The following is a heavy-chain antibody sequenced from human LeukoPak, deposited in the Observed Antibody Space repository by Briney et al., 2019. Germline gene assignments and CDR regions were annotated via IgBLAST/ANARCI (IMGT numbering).Heavy chain of an antibody. Sequence: PGGSLRLSCAASGFTFSSYAMSWVCQAPGKGLEWVSAISGSGGSTYYADSVKGRFTISRDNSKNTLYLQMNSLRAEDTGVYYCARSNQADDYWGQGTLVTVSS. CDR1: GFTFSSYA. CDR3: ARSNQADDY. CDR2: ISGSGGST. J-gene: IGHJ4*02. D-gene: IGHD1-14*01. V-gene: IGHV3-23*01.